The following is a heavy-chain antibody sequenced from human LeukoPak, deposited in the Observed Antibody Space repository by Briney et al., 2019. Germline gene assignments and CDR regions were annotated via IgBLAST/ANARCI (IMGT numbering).Heavy chain of an antibody. CDR1: GGSISSSSYY. V-gene: IGHV4-39*01. CDR2: IYYSGST. D-gene: IGHD4-17*01. J-gene: IGHJ6*03. CDR3: ARRTTLTSDYYYYMDV. Sequence: SETLSLTCTVSGGSISSSSYYWGWIRQPPGKGLEWIGSIYYSGSTYYNPSLKSRVTISVDTSKNQFSLKLSSVTAADTAVYYCARRTTLTSDYYYYMDVWGKGTTVTVSS.